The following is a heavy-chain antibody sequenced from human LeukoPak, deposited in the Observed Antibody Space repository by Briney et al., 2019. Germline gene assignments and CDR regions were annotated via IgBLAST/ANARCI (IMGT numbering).Heavy chain of an antibody. J-gene: IGHJ4*02. D-gene: IGHD3-3*01. Sequence: SETLSLTCTVSGGSISSYYWSWIRQPPGKGLEWIGSIYYSGSTYYNPSLKSRVTISVDTSKNQFSLKLSSVTAADTAVYYCASPEKNYDYYFDYWGQGTLVTVSS. CDR2: IYYSGST. CDR3: ASPEKNYDYYFDY. CDR1: GGSISSYY. V-gene: IGHV4-59*05.